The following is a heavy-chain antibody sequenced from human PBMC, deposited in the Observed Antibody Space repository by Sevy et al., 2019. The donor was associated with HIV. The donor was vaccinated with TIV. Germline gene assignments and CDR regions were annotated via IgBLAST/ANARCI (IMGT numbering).Heavy chain of an antibody. CDR2: IYYSGST. CDR3: ASSYGYDSARYFDY. CDR1: GGSISSNSFY. Sequence: SETLSLTCTVSGGSISSNSFYWGWIRQPPGKGLEWIGSIYYSGSTYYNPSLKSRVTISVDTSKNQFPLKLSSVTAADTAVYYCASSYGYDSARYFDYWGQGTLVTVSS. D-gene: IGHD5-18*01. J-gene: IGHJ4*02. V-gene: IGHV4-39*01.